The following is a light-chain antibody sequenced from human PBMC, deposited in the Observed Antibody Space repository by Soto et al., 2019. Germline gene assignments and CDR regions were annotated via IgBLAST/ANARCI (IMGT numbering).Light chain of an antibody. J-gene: IGKJ2*01. CDR3: QQYGSTPPRI. CDR2: GAS. Sequence: IVLTQSPGTLSLSPGERATLSCRASQSLASNYLAWYQQKPGQAPRLLIYGASNRAAGIPDRFSGSGSGKEFTVTISKVEPEDFAVYYCQQYGSTPPRIFGRGTRLEIK. V-gene: IGKV3-20*01. CDR1: QSLASNY.